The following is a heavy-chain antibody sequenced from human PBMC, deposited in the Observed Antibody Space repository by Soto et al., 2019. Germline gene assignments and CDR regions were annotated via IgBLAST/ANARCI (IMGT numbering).Heavy chain of an antibody. CDR3: ASCSGWYRGFFDY. D-gene: IGHD6-19*01. CDR1: GFTFSSYA. J-gene: IGHJ4*02. Sequence: QVQLVESGGGVVQPGRSLRLSCAASGFTFSSYAMHWVRQAPGKGLEWVAVISYDGSNKYYADSVKGRFTISRDNSKNTLYLQMNSLRAEDTAVYYCASCSGWYRGFFDYWGQGTLLTVSS. V-gene: IGHV3-30-3*01. CDR2: ISYDGSNK.